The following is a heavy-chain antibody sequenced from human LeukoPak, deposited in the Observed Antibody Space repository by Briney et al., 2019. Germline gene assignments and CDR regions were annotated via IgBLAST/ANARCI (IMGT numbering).Heavy chain of an antibody. CDR2: IYYSGST. J-gene: IGHJ4*02. D-gene: IGHD5-18*01. CDR1: GGSISSYY. CDR3: ARVRGIQLWLDY. V-gene: IGHV4-59*01. Sequence: SETLSLTCTVSGGSISSYYWSRIRQPPGKGLEWIGYIYYSGSTNYNPSLKSRVTISVDTSKNQFSLKLSSVTAADTAVYYCARVRGIQLWLDYWGQGTLVTVSS.